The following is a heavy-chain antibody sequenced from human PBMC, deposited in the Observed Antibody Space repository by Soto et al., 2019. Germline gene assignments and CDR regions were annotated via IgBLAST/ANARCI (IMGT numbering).Heavy chain of an antibody. V-gene: IGHV1-2*07. J-gene: IGHJ5*02. CDR2: INTTTAGT. Sequence: QVHLVXXXXEVKKPGASVKVYCKASGYXXXXXYMHWVRQAPGQGLEWLDLINTTTAGTNYAHRVQGRVTMSVYTAINTAYMELSRQRSDDTAVYYCARAGPTEDCDPWGQGTVVTVSS. CDR3: ARAGPTEDCDP. CDR1: GYXXXXXY. D-gene: IGHD2-21*01.